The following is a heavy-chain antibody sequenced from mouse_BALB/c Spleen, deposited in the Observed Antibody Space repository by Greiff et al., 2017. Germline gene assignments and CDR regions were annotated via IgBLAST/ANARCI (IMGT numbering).Heavy chain of an antibody. V-gene: IGHV1-5*01. CDR1: GYTFTSYW. CDR2: IYPGNSDT. Sequence: VQLQQSGTVLARPGASVKMSCKASGYTFTSYWMHWVKQRPGQGLEWIGAIYPGNSDTSYNQKFKGKAKLTAVTSTSTAYMELSSLTNEDSAVYYCTRGDWDGAWFAYWGQGTLVTVSA. CDR3: TRGDWDGAWFAY. J-gene: IGHJ3*01. D-gene: IGHD4-1*01.